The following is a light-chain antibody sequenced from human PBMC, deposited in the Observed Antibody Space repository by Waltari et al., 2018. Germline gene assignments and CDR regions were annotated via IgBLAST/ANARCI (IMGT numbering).Light chain of an antibody. CDR1: NVGSKR. J-gene: IGLJ2*01. V-gene: IGLV3-21*02. CDR3: QVWDTTSDRVV. CDR2: DDS. Sequence: SYVLTQPPSASVATGETARIPCGGDNVGSKRVHWYQQKPGQAPLLVVYDDSARPSGIPDRFSASNSGNTATLTISRVENGDEADYYCQVWDTTSDRVVFGGGTKLTVL.